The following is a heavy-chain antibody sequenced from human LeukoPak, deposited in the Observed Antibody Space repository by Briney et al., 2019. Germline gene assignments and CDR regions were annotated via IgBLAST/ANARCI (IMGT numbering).Heavy chain of an antibody. CDR3: ARVGYYDFWSGYYTDPHFDY. Sequence: ASVKVSXKASGGTFSSYAISWVRQAPGQGLEWMGGIIPIFGTANYAQKFQGRVTITADESTSTAYMELSSLRSEDTAVYYCARVGYYDFWSGYYTDPHFDYWGQGTLVTVSS. J-gene: IGHJ4*02. CDR2: IIPIFGTA. D-gene: IGHD3-3*01. CDR1: GGTFSSYA. V-gene: IGHV1-69*01.